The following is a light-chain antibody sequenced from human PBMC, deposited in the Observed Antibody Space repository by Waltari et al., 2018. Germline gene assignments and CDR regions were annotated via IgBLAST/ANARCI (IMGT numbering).Light chain of an antibody. Sequence: SYVLTQPPSVSVAPGKTARIPCGGAYIHRKHVHWYQKRPGPAPVLVIYNDKNRPPGIPERFSGDNSGNTATLTITRVEAGDEADYFCQVWHSSTEQFGGGTKLTVL. CDR1: YIHRKH. V-gene: IGLV3-21*04. CDR3: QVWHSSTEQ. J-gene: IGLJ2*01. CDR2: NDK.